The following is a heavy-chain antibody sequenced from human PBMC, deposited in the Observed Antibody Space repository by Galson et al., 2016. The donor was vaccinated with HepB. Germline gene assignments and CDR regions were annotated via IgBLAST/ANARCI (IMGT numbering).Heavy chain of an antibody. D-gene: IGHD2-2*02. Sequence: ETLSLTCTVSGGSISSSSYYWGWISQPPGKGLEWIGSIYYSGSTYYNPSLKSRVTISVDTSKNQFSLKLSSVTAADTAVYYCARQPYCSSTSCYTYYFDYWGQGTLVTVSS. CDR1: GGSISSSSYY. CDR3: ARQPYCSSTSCYTYYFDY. V-gene: IGHV4-39*01. CDR2: IYYSGST. J-gene: IGHJ4*02.